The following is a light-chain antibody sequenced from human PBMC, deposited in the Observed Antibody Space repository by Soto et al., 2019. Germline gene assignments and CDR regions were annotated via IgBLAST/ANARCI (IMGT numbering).Light chain of an antibody. Sequence: DIQMTQSPSTLSASVGERVTITLRASQSISSWLAWYQPKPGKAPKLLIYKASSLESGVPSRFTGSRSGTEFTLTISSLQSDDFATYDFQQYSTDPITFGQGTRLDIK. V-gene: IGKV1-5*03. J-gene: IGKJ5*01. CDR1: QSISSW. CDR2: KAS. CDR3: QQYSTDPIT.